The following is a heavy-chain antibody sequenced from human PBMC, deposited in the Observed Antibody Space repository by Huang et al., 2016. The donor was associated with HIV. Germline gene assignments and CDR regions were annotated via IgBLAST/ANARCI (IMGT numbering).Heavy chain of an antibody. CDR1: DYSFTAYG. D-gene: IGHD6-13*01. Sequence: QVQVVQSGGEVRKPGASVKVSCKPSDYSFTAYGIAWVRQAPGQGLEWMGCISGDHGNTEYTQKFQGRVSMTTDTSTSTAYLELRSLRSDDTARYYCVIGGSSWGIPEYWGQGTLVTVSS. J-gene: IGHJ4*02. CDR3: VIGGSSWGIPEY. V-gene: IGHV1-18*01. CDR2: ISGDHGNT.